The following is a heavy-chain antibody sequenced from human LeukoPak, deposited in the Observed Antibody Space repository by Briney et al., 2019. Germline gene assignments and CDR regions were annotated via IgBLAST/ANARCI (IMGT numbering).Heavy chain of an antibody. CDR1: GFIFSSYA. V-gene: IGHV3-30*04. CDR3: TRDPGHWFDP. CDR2: ISYDGVNE. J-gene: IGHJ5*02. Sequence: GGSLRLSCAASGFIFSSYAMHWVRQAPGKGQEWLGIISYDGVNEFYADSVKGRFTIARDNSRNTVDLYMDSLRSDDTGIYFCTRDPGHWFDPWGQGTLVTVSS.